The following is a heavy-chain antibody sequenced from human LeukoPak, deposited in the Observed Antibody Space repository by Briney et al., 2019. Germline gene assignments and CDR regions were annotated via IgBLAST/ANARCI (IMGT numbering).Heavy chain of an antibody. D-gene: IGHD3-16*01. Sequence: GASVKVSCKASGYTFTGYYMHWVRQAPGQGLEWMGWINPNSGGTNYAQKFQGRVTITADESTSTAYMELSSLRSEDTAVYYCAREFSSPGGVMEGAFDIWGQGTMVTVSS. CDR3: AREFSSPGGVMEGAFDI. CDR1: GYTFTGYY. CDR2: INPNSGGT. J-gene: IGHJ3*02. V-gene: IGHV1-2*02.